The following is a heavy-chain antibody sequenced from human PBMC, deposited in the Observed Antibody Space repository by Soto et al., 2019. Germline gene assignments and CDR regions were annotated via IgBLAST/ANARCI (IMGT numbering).Heavy chain of an antibody. V-gene: IGHV4-59*12. CDR2: IYDNGIT. CDR3: ARTYGSKGYANEFDS. CDR1: GRSITSYY. D-gene: IGHD2-15*01. J-gene: IGHJ4*02. Sequence: QVVLQESGPGLVKPSETLSLTCSVSGRSITSYYWSWVRQPPGKGLEWIGYIYDNGITSQNPSLKSRVTMSADTSQNQFSLKLTSVTGADTAVYYCARTYGSKGYANEFDSWGQGILVTVTS.